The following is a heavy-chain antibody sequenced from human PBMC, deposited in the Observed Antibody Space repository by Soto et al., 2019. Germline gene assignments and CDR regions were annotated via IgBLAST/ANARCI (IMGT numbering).Heavy chain of an antibody. J-gene: IGHJ3*02. CDR1: GFTFSSYS. V-gene: IGHV3-48*01. Sequence: EVQLVESGGGLVQPGGSLRLSCAASGFTFSSYSMNWVRQAPGKGLEWVSYISSSSSTIYYADSVKGRFTISRDNAKNSLYLQMNSLRAEDTAVYYCARDFPDCSSTSCSNVRGNDAFDIWGQGTTVTVSS. D-gene: IGHD2-2*01. CDR2: ISSSSSTI. CDR3: ARDFPDCSSTSCSNVRGNDAFDI.